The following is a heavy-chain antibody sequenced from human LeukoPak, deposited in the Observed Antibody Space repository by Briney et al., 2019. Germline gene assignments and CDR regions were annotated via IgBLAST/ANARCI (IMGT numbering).Heavy chain of an antibody. CDR3: ARGRWVNTVTDWFDP. V-gene: IGHV1-69*13. D-gene: IGHD4-17*01. Sequence: SVKVSCKASGGTFSTYAISWVRQAPGQGLEWMGGIIPMFGTADYAQKFQGRVTITADQSTSTVYMELSSLRSEDTAVYYCARGRWVNTVTDWFDPWGQGSLVTVSS. J-gene: IGHJ5*02. CDR2: IIPMFGTA. CDR1: GGTFSTYA.